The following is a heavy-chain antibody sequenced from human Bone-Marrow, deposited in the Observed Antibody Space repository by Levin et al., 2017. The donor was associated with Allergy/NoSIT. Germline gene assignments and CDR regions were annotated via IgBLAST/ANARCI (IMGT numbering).Heavy chain of an antibody. CDR2: ISYDGSNK. J-gene: IGHJ4*02. Sequence: GESLKISCAASGFTFSSYGMHWVRQAPGKGLEWVAVISYDGSNKYYADSVKGRFTISRDNSKNTLYLQMNSLRAEDTAVYYCAKGCYYGSGSCLFDYWGQGTLVTVSS. CDR1: GFTFSSYG. V-gene: IGHV3-30*18. CDR3: AKGCYYGSGSCLFDY. D-gene: IGHD3-10*01.